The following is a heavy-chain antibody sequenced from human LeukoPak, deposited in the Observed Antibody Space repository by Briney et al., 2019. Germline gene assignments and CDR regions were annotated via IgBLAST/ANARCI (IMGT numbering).Heavy chain of an antibody. CDR2: ISGSGGST. V-gene: IGHV3-23*01. J-gene: IGHJ4*02. CDR3: AKGVTTVTTLDY. Sequence: GGSLRLSCAASGFTFTIYAMSWVRQAPGKGLEWVSAISGSGGSTYYADSVKGRFTISRDNSKNTLYLQMNSLRAEDTAVYYCAKGVTTVTTLDYWGQGTLVTVSS. CDR1: GFTFTIYA. D-gene: IGHD4-17*01.